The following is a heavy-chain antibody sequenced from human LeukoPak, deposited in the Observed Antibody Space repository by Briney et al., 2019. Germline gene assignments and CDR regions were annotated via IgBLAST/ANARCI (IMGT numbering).Heavy chain of an antibody. CDR3: AGGGDFGSGSYYPGGDY. D-gene: IGHD3-10*01. CDR1: GYSISSDYY. Sequence: SETLSLTCTVSGYSISSDYYWGWIRQPPGKGLEWIGSIYHSGSTYYNPSLKSRVTISVDTSKNQFSLKLSSVTAADTAVYYCAGGGDFGSGSYYPGGDYWGQGTLVTVSS. V-gene: IGHV4-38-2*02. J-gene: IGHJ4*02. CDR2: IYHSGST.